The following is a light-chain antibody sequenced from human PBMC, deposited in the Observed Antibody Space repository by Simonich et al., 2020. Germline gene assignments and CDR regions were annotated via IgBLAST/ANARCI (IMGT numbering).Light chain of an antibody. V-gene: IGKV1-5*03. CDR2: KAS. J-gene: IGKJ1*01. CDR3: QQYNSYST. CDR1: QSISSW. Sequence: DIQMTQSPSTLSASVGDRVTITCRASQSISSWLAWYQQKPGKDPKLLIYKASSLESGGPSRFSCSGSGTEFTLTISSLQPDDFATYYCQQYNSYSTFGQGTKVEIK.